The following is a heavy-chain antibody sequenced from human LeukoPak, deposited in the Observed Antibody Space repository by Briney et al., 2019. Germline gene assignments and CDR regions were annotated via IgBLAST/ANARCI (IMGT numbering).Heavy chain of an antibody. CDR3: ARGTSYTALDAFDI. D-gene: IGHD5-18*01. V-gene: IGHV3-21*01. CDR2: ISSSSSYI. J-gene: IGHJ3*02. CDR1: GFTFNTYN. Sequence: GGSLRLSCAASGFTFNTYNMNWVRQAPGKGLEWVSSISSSSSYIYYADSVKGRFTISRDNAKNSLYLQMNSLRAEDTAVYYCARGTSYTALDAFDIWGQGTMVTVSS.